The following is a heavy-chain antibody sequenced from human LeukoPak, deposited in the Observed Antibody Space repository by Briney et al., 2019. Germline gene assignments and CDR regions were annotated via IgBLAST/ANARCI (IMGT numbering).Heavy chain of an antibody. D-gene: IGHD3-22*01. V-gene: IGHV5-51*01. CDR2: IYPGDSDT. J-gene: IGHJ4*02. CDR1: GYSFTTDW. Sequence: GESLKISCKGSGYSFTTDWIGWVRQMPGKGLEWMGIIYPGDSDTRYTPSLQGQVTISADKSISTAYLQWSSLKASDTAMYYCAMRDSSGYSFDYWGQGTLVTVSS. CDR3: AMRDSSGYSFDY.